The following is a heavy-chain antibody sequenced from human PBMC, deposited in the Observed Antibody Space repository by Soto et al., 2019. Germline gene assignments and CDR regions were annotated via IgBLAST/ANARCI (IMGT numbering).Heavy chain of an antibody. CDR1: GYTFTSYD. CDR3: ATDSTKYDFWSGYRGLNWFDS. J-gene: IGHJ5*01. Sequence: ASVKVSCKASGYTFTSYDINWVRQATGQGLEWMGWMNPNSGNTGYAQKFQGRVTMTRNTSISTAYMELSSLRSEDTAVYYCATDSTKYDFWSGYRGLNWFDSWGQGTLVTVSS. D-gene: IGHD3-3*01. V-gene: IGHV1-8*01. CDR2: MNPNSGNT.